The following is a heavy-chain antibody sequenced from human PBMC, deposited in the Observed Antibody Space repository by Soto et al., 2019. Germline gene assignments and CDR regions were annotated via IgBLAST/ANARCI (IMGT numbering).Heavy chain of an antibody. CDR2: IKQDGSEK. V-gene: IGHV3-7*03. J-gene: IGHJ4*02. CDR1: GFTFSSFW. D-gene: IGHD2-2*01. Sequence: QPGGSLRLSCAASGFTFSSFWVSWFRQAPGKGLGWVANIKQDGSEKYYVDSVEGRFTSSRDNAKKSLYLQMDSLRAEDTAVYYCARGPAFPPFFDYWGQGTLVTVSS. CDR3: ARGPAFPPFFDY.